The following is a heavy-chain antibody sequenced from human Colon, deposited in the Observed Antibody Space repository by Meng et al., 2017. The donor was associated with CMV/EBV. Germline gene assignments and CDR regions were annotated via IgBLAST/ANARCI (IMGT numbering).Heavy chain of an antibody. J-gene: IGHJ3*02. CDR3: ATVDWHAFDI. Sequence: GESLKISCAASGFTLSSYWMTWVRQAPGKGLEWVANIKQEGSERYYVDSVKGRFTISRDNAKNSMFLQMNSLRAEDTAVYYCATVDWHAFDIWGQGTMVTVSS. CDR1: GFTLSSYW. CDR2: IKQEGSER. V-gene: IGHV3-7*01. D-gene: IGHD2-21*01.